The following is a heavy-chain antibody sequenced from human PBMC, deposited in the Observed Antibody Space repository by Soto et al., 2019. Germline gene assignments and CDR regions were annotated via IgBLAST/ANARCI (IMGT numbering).Heavy chain of an antibody. J-gene: IGHJ4*02. CDR1: GGSISSYY. CDR3: ARHLPPPTNWPRLDY. CDR2: ISYSGST. Sequence: QVQLQESGPGLVKPSETLSLTCTVSGGSISSYYWSWIRQPPGKGLEWIGYISYSGSTNYNPSLKSRVTISVDTSKNQFSLKRSSVTAADTAVDYCARHLPPPTNWPRLDYWGQGTLVTVSS. D-gene: IGHD1-1*01. V-gene: IGHV4-59*08.